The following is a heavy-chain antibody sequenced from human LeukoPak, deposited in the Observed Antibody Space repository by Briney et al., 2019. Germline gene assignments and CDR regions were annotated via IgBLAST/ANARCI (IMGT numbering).Heavy chain of an antibody. D-gene: IGHD1-7*01. CDR2: IYPGDSDT. Sequence: GESLKISCKGSEYSFPTYWIGWVRQMPGKGLEWMGSIYPGDSDTRYSPSFQGQVTISADKSISTAYLQWSSLKASDTAMYYCARLPGFGRNYEVYYVDVWGKGTTVTVSS. CDR3: ARLPGFGRNYEVYYVDV. CDR1: EYSFPTYW. V-gene: IGHV5-51*01. J-gene: IGHJ6*03.